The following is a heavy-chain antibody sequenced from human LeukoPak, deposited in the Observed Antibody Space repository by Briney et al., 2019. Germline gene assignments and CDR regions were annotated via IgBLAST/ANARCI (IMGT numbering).Heavy chain of an antibody. V-gene: IGHV4-59*08. J-gene: IGHJ3*02. CDR3: ARFRQWLVPGAFDI. D-gene: IGHD6-19*01. CDR2: IYYSGST. CDR1: GGSISSYY. Sequence: SETLSLTCTVSGGSISSYYWSWIRQPPGKGLEWIGYIYYSGSTNYNPSLKSRVTISVDTSKNQFSLKLSSVTAADTAVYYCARFRQWLVPGAFDIWGQGTMVTVSS.